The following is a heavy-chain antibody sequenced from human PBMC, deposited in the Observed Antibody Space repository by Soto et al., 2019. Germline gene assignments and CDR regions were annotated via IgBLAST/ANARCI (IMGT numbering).Heavy chain of an antibody. V-gene: IGHV3-23*01. J-gene: IGHJ4*02. D-gene: IGHD4-17*01. CDR3: ARGRLRPPN. Sequence: EVQLLESGGGLVQPGGSLRLSCAASGFTFSDYGMTWVRQASGKGLEWVSSIGDGGGSTYYADSVKGRFTISSDISKDTVYLQMNSRRAEDTAVYYCARGRLRPPNWGQGTLVTVSS. CDR2: IGDGGGST. CDR1: GFTFSDYG.